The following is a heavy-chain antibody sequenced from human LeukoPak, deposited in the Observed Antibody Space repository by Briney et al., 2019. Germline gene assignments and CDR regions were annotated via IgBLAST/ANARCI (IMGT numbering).Heavy chain of an antibody. CDR1: EFTFDDYA. CDR2: ISSSSSYI. V-gene: IGHV3-21*01. Sequence: GGSLRLSCAASEFTFDDYALHWVRQAPGKGLEWVSSISSSSSYIYYADSVKGRFTISRDNAKNSLYLQMNSLRAEDTAVYYCARRFSRSRRSWFDPWGQGTLVTVSS. CDR3: ARRFSRSRRSWFDP. J-gene: IGHJ5*02. D-gene: IGHD6-13*01.